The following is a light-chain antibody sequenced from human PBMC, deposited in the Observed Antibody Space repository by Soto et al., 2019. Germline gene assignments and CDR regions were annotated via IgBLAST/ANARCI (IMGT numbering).Light chain of an antibody. CDR2: GAS. CDR3: QQYGSSGT. J-gene: IGKJ1*01. CDR1: QSVSSY. Sequence: EIVLTQSPGTLSLSPGERATLSCRASQSVSSYLAWYQQKPGQAPRLLIYGASSRATGIPDRFSGSGSGTDFTLTISRLEPEDFAVYYCQQYGSSGTFGQGTKVEIK. V-gene: IGKV3-20*01.